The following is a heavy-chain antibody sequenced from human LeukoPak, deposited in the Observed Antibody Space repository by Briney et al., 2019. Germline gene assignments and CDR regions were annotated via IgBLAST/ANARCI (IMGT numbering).Heavy chain of an antibody. J-gene: IGHJ3*02. CDR1: GISLSTSGMC. D-gene: IGHD6-19*01. V-gene: IGHV2-70*11. Sequence: SGPALVKPTQTLTLTCTFSGISLSTSGMCVSWIRQPPGKALEWLARIDWDDDKYYSTSLKTRLTISKDTSKNQVVLTMTNMDPVDTDAYYCARMSHSIAVAGTDAFDIWGQGRMVTVSS. CDR3: ARMSHSIAVAGTDAFDI. CDR2: IDWDDDK.